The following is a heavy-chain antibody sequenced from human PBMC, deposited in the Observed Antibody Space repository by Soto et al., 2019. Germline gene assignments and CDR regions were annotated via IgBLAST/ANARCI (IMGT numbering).Heavy chain of an antibody. CDR2: IYYSGST. CDR3: ARTMVRGGPNFDY. CDR1: GGSISIGGYY. J-gene: IGHJ4*02. Sequence: SDTLSLTCTVSGGSISIGGYYWSWILHHPGKGLEWIGYIYYSGSTYYNPSLKSRVTISVDTSKNQFSLKLSSVTAADTAVYYCARTMVRGGPNFDYWGQGTLVTVSS. V-gene: IGHV4-31*03. D-gene: IGHD3-10*01.